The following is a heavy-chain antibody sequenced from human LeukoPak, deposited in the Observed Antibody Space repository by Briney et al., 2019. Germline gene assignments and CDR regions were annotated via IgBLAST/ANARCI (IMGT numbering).Heavy chain of an antibody. D-gene: IGHD2-8*02. CDR2: ISWNSGSI. J-gene: IGHJ4*02. CDR1: GLTFDDYA. V-gene: IGHV3-9*01. CDR3: ARDPSTDRFQYFDY. Sequence: GRSLRLSCAAAGLTFDDYAMDWVRQAPGKGLGWVSGISWNSGSIGYADSVKGRFTISRDNAKNSLYLQMDSLTAEDTAVYYCARDPSTDRFQYFDYWGQGALVTVSS.